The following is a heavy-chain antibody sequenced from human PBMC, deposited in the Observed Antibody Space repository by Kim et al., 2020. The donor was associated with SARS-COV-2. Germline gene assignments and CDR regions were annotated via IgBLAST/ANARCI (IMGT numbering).Heavy chain of an antibody. Sequence: GGSLRLSCAASGFSFSNYAMTWVRQAPGKGLEWVSSLSANGAGTYYAASVKGRFTISRDNSKNTLYLQMDSLRAEDTAVYYCANQGINWYPYWGQGTLVTVSS. D-gene: IGHD6-13*01. CDR2: LSANGAGT. V-gene: IGHV3-23*01. CDR1: GFSFSNYA. J-gene: IGHJ4*02. CDR3: ANQGINWYPY.